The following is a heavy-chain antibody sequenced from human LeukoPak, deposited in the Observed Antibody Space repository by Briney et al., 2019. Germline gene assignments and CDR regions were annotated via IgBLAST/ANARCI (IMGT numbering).Heavy chain of an antibody. CDR2: IYISGTT. V-gene: IGHV4-4*07. J-gene: IGHJ4*02. D-gene: IGHD5-12*01. Sequence: SETLSLTCSVSGVSIISYYWSWVRQTAGKGLEWIGRIYISGTTNYNPSLNSRVTMSIDTSKNQFSLKLTSVTAADTGVYYCARTGGYDYHIDHWGQGTQVTVSS. CDR3: ARTGGYDYHIDH. CDR1: GVSIISYY.